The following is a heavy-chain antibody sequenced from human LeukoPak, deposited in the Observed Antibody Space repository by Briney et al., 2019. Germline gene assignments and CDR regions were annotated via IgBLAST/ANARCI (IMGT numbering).Heavy chain of an antibody. CDR3: ARGRRWELLPIDY. CDR1: GGSISSGGYS. V-gene: IGHV4-30-4*07. J-gene: IGHJ4*02. Sequence: PSETLSLTCAVSGGSISSGGYSWSWIRQPPGKGLEWIGYIYYSGSTYHNPSLKSRVTISVDTSKNQFSLKLSSVTAADTAVYYCARGRRWELLPIDYWGQGTLVTVSS. D-gene: IGHD1-26*01. CDR2: IYYSGST.